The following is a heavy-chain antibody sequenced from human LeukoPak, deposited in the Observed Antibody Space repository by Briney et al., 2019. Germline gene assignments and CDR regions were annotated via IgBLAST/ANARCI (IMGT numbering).Heavy chain of an antibody. V-gene: IGHV4-59*01. J-gene: IGHJ4*02. Sequence: SETLSLTCTVSGGSISSYYWSWIRQPPGKGLEWIGYIYYSGSTNYNPSLKSRVTISVDTSKNQFSLKLSSVTAADTAVYYCARGYYDSSGYSNPFDYWGQGTLVTVSS. CDR2: IYYSGST. CDR1: GGSISSYY. CDR3: ARGYYDSSGYSNPFDY. D-gene: IGHD3-22*01.